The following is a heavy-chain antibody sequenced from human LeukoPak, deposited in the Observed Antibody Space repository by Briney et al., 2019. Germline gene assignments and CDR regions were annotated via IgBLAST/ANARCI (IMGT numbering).Heavy chain of an antibody. CDR1: GFTFSSYA. CDR2: ISYDGSNK. D-gene: IGHD3-22*01. Sequence: PGGSLRLSCAASGFTFSSYAMHWVRQAPGKGLERVAVISYDGSNKYYADSVKGRFTISRDNSKDTLYLQMNSLRAEDTAVYYCARERGPNDYYDSSGYYSSAFDIWGQGTMVTVSS. CDR3: ARERGPNDYYDSSGYYSSAFDI. J-gene: IGHJ3*02. V-gene: IGHV3-30*04.